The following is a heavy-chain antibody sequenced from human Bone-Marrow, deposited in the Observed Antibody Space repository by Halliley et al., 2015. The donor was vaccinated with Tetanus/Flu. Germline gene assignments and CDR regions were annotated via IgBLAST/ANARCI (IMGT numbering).Heavy chain of an antibody. CDR3: ARVAGDYGDIYFQH. V-gene: IGHV4-30-4*01. CDR1: GGSITRGGFY. Sequence: TLSLTCAVSGGSITRGGFYWSWIRQPPGKGLEYVGYISNSGSTYYKPSLKSRLTISVDTSENRVSLKLNSVTAADTAVYYCARVAGDYGDIYFQHWGQGTLVTVSS. CDR2: ISNSGST. D-gene: IGHD4-17*01. J-gene: IGHJ1*01.